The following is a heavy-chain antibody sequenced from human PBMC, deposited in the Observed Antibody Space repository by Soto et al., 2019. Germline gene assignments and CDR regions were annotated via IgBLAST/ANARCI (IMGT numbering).Heavy chain of an antibody. CDR2: ISGSGGST. V-gene: IGHV3-23*01. D-gene: IGHD3-16*01. CDR3: AKTALGFYIATLYFDY. Sequence: GGSLRLSCAASGGTFSSYAMSWVRQAPGKGLEWVSAISGSGGSTYYADSVKGRFTISRDNSKNTLYLQMNSLRAEDTAVYYCAKTALGFYIATLYFDYWGQGTLVTVSS. J-gene: IGHJ4*02. CDR1: GGTFSSYA.